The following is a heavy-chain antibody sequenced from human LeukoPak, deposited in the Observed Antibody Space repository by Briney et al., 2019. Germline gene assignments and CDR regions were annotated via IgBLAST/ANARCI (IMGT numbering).Heavy chain of an antibody. J-gene: IGHJ4*02. CDR3: ARSGSYAAAGDY. D-gene: IGHD2-15*01. V-gene: IGHV4-59*01. Sequence: SETLSLTCTVSGGSISSYYWSWIRQPPGKGLEWIGYIYYSGSTNYNPSLKSRVTISVHTSKNQFSLKLSSVTAADTAVYYCARSGSYAAAGDYWGQGTLVTVSS. CDR1: GGSISSYY. CDR2: IYYSGST.